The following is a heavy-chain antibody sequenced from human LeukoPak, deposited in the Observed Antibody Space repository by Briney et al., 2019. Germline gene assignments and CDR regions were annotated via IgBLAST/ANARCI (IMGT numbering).Heavy chain of an antibody. CDR1: GGTFSSYA. CDR3: AIAGYSSSWYRFDP. CDR2: IIPIFGTA. Sequence: GASVKVSCKASGGTFSSYAISWVRQAPGQGLEWMGGIIPIFGTANYAQKFQGRVTITTDESTSTAYMELSSPRSEDTAVYYCAIAGYSSSWYRFDPWGQGTLVTVSS. J-gene: IGHJ5*02. V-gene: IGHV1-69*05. D-gene: IGHD6-13*01.